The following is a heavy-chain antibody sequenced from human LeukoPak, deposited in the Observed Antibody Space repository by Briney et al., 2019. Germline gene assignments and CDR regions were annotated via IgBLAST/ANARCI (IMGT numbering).Heavy chain of an antibody. CDR2: ISWDGGST. CDR1: GFTFDDYA. V-gene: IGHV3-43D*03. D-gene: IGHD4-17*01. CDR3: AREYYGFVDY. J-gene: IGHJ4*02. Sequence: GGSLRLSCAASGFTFDDYAMHWVRQAPGKGLEWVSLISWDGGSTYYADSVKGRFTISRDNSKNSLYLQMNSLRSEDTAVYYCAREYYGFVDYWGQGTLVTVSS.